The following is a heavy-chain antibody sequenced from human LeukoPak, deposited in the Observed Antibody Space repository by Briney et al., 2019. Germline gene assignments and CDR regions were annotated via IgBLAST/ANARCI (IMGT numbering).Heavy chain of an antibody. V-gene: IGHV4-61*02. J-gene: IGHJ6*03. Sequence: PSETLSLTCTVSGGSISSGSYYWSWIRQPAGKGLEWIGRIYTSGSTNYNPSLKSRVTISVDTSKNQFSLKLSSVTAADTAVYYCASTSEAAAGFYYYYMDVWGKGTTVTISS. CDR2: IYTSGST. CDR1: GGSISSGSYY. CDR3: ASTSEAAAGFYYYYMDV. D-gene: IGHD6-13*01.